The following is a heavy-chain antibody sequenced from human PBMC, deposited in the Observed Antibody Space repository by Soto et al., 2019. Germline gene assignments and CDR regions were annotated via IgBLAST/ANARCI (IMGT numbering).Heavy chain of an antibody. CDR2: ISYDGSNK. D-gene: IGHD1-26*01. CDR1: GFTFSSYA. V-gene: IGHV3-30-3*01. Sequence: GGSLRLSCASSGFTFSSYAMHWVRQAPGKGLEWVAVISYDGSNKYYADSVKGRFTISRDNSKNTLYLQMNSLRAEDTAVYYCARGFIVGATRYYYGMDVWGQGTTVTVSS. CDR3: ARGFIVGATRYYYGMDV. J-gene: IGHJ6*02.